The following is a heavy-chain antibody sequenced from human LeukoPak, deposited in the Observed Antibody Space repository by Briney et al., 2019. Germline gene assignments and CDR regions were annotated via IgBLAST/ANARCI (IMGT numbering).Heavy chain of an antibody. Sequence: ASVKVSCKASGYTFTSYYMHWVRQAPGQGLEWMGIINPSGGSTSYAQKFQGRVTMTRDTSTSTVYMEMRSLRSEDTAVYYCARGASPYDSSGYHSNWGQGTLVTVSS. CDR3: ARGASPYDSSGYHSN. V-gene: IGHV1-46*01. D-gene: IGHD3-22*01. CDR2: INPSGGST. CDR1: GYTFTSYY. J-gene: IGHJ4*02.